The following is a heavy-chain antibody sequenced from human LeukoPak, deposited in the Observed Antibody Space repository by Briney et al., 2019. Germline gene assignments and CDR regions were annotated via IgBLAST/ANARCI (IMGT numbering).Heavy chain of an antibody. V-gene: IGHV3-7*03. J-gene: IGHJ4*02. D-gene: IGHD4-17*01. CDR2: IKQDGSEK. CDR3: AGGQTTVTN. CDR1: GFTFSSYW. Sequence: GGSLRLSCAASGFTFSSYWMSWVREAPGKGLEWVANIKQDGSEKYYVDSVKGRFTISRDNAKNSLYLQMNSLRAEDTAVYFCAGGQTTVTNWGQGTLVTVSS.